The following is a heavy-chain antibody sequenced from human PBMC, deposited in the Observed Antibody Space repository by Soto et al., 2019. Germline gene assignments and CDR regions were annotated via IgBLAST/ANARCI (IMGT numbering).Heavy chain of an antibody. CDR1: GYTFTSYG. J-gene: IGHJ6*01. CDR3: ARSDITMVWGVIMAYYYYGMDV. V-gene: IGHV1-69*13. Sequence: SVKVSCKASGYTFTSYGISWVRQAPGRGLEWMGGIIPICGTANYAQKFQGRVTITADESTSTAYMELSSLRSEDTAVYYCARSDITMVWGVIMAYYYYGMDVWGQGTTVTVSS. D-gene: IGHD3-10*01. CDR2: IIPICGTA.